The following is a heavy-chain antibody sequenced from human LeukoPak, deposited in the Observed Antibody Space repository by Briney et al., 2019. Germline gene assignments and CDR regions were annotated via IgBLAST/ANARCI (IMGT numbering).Heavy chain of an antibody. CDR3: ARDLEMATIGAFDI. D-gene: IGHD5-24*01. V-gene: IGHV3-30*01. J-gene: IGHJ3*02. CDR1: GFTFSSYA. Sequence: GGSLRLSCAASGFTFSSYAMSWVRQAPGKGLEWVAVISYDGSNKYYADSVKGRFTISRDNSKNTLYLQMNSLRAEDTAVYYCARDLEMATIGAFDIWGQGTMVTVSS. CDR2: ISYDGSNK.